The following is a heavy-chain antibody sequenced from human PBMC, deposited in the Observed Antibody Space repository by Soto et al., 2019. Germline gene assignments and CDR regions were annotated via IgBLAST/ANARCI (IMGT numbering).Heavy chain of an antibody. J-gene: IGHJ6*02. V-gene: IGHV3-74*01. CDR2: LNGDGSDT. CDR1: GYTFSKFW. CDR3: GGSAADV. D-gene: IGHD2-15*01. Sequence: HPGGSLRLSCVASGYTFSKFWIHWVRQAPGKGPEWVSSLNGDGSDTRYADSVKGRFTISRDNAKNTLYLQMNSLRAEDTAVYYCGGSAADVWGQGTPVTVS.